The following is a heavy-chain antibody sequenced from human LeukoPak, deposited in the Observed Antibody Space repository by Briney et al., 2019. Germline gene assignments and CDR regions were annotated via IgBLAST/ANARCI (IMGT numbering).Heavy chain of an antibody. Sequence: SETLSLTCTVSGGSISSYYWSWIRQPPGKGLEWIGYIYYSGSTNYNPSLKSRVTISVDTSKNQFSLKLSSVTAADTAVYYCARVDVRFGEFPSWGQGTLVTVSS. J-gene: IGHJ4*02. CDR2: IYYSGST. CDR3: ARVDVRFGEFPS. CDR1: GGSISSYY. D-gene: IGHD3-10*01. V-gene: IGHV4-59*01.